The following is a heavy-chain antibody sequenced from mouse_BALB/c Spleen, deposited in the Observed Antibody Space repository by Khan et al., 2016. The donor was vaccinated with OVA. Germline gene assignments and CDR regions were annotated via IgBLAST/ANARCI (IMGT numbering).Heavy chain of an antibody. J-gene: IGHJ4*01. CDR3: ARYASSPYYAMDY. CDR1: GYTFTNYV. V-gene: IGHV1S136*01. D-gene: IGHD1-1*01. Sequence: VQLKQSGPELVKPGASVKMSCKASGYTFTNYVMHWVKQKPGQGLEWIGYINPYNDGAKYNEKFKGKATLTSDKSSTTAYMELSSLTSEDSAVYSCARYASSPYYAMDYWGQGTSVTVSS. CDR2: INPYNDGA.